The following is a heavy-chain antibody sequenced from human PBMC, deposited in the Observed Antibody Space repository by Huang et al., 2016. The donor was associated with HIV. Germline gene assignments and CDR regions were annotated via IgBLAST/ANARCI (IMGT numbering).Heavy chain of an antibody. CDR1: GFTFSSYG. CDR3: AKGGSAAAVLDF. V-gene: IGHV3-30*18. Sequence: QVQLVESGGGVVQPGRSLRISCAASGFTFSSYGMHWVRQAAGKGVEGVAVISYDAKTKYYADSVKGRFSISRDNSKTTVYLQLNSLRLEDTAVYYCAKGGSAAAVLDFWGQGTLVTVSS. CDR2: ISYDAKTK. J-gene: IGHJ4*02. D-gene: IGHD6-13*01.